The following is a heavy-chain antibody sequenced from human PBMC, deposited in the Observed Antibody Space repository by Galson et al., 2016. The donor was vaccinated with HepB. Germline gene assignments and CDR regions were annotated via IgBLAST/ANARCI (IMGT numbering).Heavy chain of an antibody. CDR1: GFTFSNYW. Sequence: SLRLSCAASGFTFSNYWMHWVRQAPGKGLVWVSRINGDGSITDYADSVKGRFTISRDNVKNTLYLQMNSLRAADTAVYYCARHGQQLVRGGDWFDPWGQGTLVTVSS. V-gene: IGHV3-74*01. D-gene: IGHD6-13*01. J-gene: IGHJ5*02. CDR3: ARHGQQLVRGGDWFDP. CDR2: INGDGSIT.